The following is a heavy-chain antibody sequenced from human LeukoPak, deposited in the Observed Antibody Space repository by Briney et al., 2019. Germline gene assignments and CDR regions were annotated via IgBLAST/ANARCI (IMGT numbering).Heavy chain of an antibody. CDR3: ARGGIVVEPMDV. D-gene: IGHD2-2*01. V-gene: IGHV1-8*01. CDR2: MNPNSGNT. CDR1: GYTFTCYD. J-gene: IGHJ6*03. Sequence: ASVKVSCTAYGYTFTCYDINWMRQATGQGLEWMGWMNPNSGNTGYAQKFQGRVTMTRNTSISTAYMELSSLRSEDTAVYYCARGGIVVEPMDVWGKGTTVTVSS.